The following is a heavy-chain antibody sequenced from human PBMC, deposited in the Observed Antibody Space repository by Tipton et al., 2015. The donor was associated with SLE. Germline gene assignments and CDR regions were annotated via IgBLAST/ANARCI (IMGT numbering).Heavy chain of an antibody. D-gene: IGHD4-23*01. V-gene: IGHV3-9*01. CDR2: ISWNSGSI. CDR1: GFTFDDFA. CDR3: AKDSNRGTVVTQLFDY. J-gene: IGHJ4*02. Sequence: RSLRLSCAASGFTFDDFAMHWVRQVPGKGLQWVSGISWNSGSIRYADSVKGRFTISRDNAKNSLYLQMNSLRPDDTALYYCAKDSNRGTVVTQLFDYWGQGTLVTVSS.